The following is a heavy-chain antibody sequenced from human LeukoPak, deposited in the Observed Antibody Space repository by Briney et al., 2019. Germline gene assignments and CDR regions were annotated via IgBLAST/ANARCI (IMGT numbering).Heavy chain of an antibody. CDR3: ARASYYYDSSGYYPHY. CDR1: GFTFSSYS. V-gene: IGHV3-66*02. D-gene: IGHD3-22*01. CDR2: IYSGGST. J-gene: IGHJ4*02. Sequence: GGSLRLSCAASGFTFSSYSMNWVRQAPGKGLEWVSVIYSGGSTYYADSVKGRFTISRDNSKNTLYLQMNSLRAEDTAVYYCARASYYYDSSGYYPHYWGQGTLVTVSS.